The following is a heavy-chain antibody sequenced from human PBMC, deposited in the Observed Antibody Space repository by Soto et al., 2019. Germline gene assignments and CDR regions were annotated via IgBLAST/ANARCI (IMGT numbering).Heavy chain of an antibody. D-gene: IGHD3-9*01. CDR1: AFIFGAYF. J-gene: IGHJ4*02. CDR2: ISSTSAYT. CDR3: VRDTGRRAPIDY. Sequence: GGSLRLSCAASAFIFGAYFMTWVRQAPGKGLEWISYISSTSAYTNYADSVKGRFTISRDNAKSSLFLQMNSVRVDDAAVYYCVRDTGRRAPIDYWGQGT. V-gene: IGHV3-11*05.